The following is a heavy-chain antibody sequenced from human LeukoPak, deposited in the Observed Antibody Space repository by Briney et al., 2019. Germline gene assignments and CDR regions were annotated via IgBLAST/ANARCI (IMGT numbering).Heavy chain of an antibody. Sequence: GGSLRLSCAASGFTFSSYSMHWVRQAPGKGLEWVSYISRSSSTIYYADSVKGRFTISRGNAKNSMYLQMNTLRAEDTAVYYCARDPLSSSSFDYWGQGTLVTVSS. D-gene: IGHD6-13*01. CDR2: ISRSSSTI. CDR3: ARDPLSSSSFDY. J-gene: IGHJ4*02. V-gene: IGHV3-48*01. CDR1: GFTFSSYS.